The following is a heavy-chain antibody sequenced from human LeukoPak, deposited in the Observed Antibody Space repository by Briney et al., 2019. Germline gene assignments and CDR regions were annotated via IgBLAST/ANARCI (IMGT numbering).Heavy chain of an antibody. CDR1: GYSISSGYY. D-gene: IGHD3-10*01. Sequence: SETLSLTCTVSGYSISSGYYWGWIRQPPGKGLEWIGEINHSGSTNYNPSLKSRVTISVDTSKNQFSLKLSSVTAADTAVYYCALVRGYYYYGMDVWGQGTTVTVSS. CDR2: INHSGST. V-gene: IGHV4-38-2*02. CDR3: ALVRGYYYYGMDV. J-gene: IGHJ6*02.